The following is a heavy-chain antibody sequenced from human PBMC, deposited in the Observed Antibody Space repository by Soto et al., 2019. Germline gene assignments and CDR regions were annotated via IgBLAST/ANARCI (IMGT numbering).Heavy chain of an antibody. CDR3: TWGLAVAGLAPPTASDI. CDR2: IKSNTDGRTT. Sequence: GGSLRLSCAASGFTFSNAWMSWVRLALGKGPERVGRIKSNTDGRTTDYAAPVQGRVTISRDDSQNTLYLQMNSMKTEATAVYYCTWGLAVAGLAPPTASDIWSKGTIGTVS. CDR1: GFTFSNAW. V-gene: IGHV3-15*01. J-gene: IGHJ3*02. D-gene: IGHD6-19*01.